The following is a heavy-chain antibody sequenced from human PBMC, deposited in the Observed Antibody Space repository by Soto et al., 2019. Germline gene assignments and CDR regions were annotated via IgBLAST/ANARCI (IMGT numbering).Heavy chain of an antibody. CDR1: GGSVSSGRFY. D-gene: IGHD6-19*01. V-gene: IGHV4-61*01. Sequence: QVQLQESGPGLVKPSETLSLTCTVSGGSVSSGRFYWSWIRQPPGKGLEWIGYIYYSGSTKYNPSLTSRVTISGDTSKNQFSLELTSVTAADTAVYYCARSGSGSGWLGGQGTLVTVSS. CDR2: IYYSGST. J-gene: IGHJ4*02. CDR3: ARSGSGSGWL.